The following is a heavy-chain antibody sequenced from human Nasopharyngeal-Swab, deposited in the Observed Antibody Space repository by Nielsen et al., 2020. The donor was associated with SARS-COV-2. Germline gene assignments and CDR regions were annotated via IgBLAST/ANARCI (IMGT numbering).Heavy chain of an antibody. V-gene: IGHV3-9*01. CDR3: AKAPYYDYVWGSYSDY. CDR1: GFTFDDYA. CDR2: TSWNSGSI. J-gene: IGHJ4*02. Sequence: SLKISCAASGFTFDDYAMHWVRQAPGKGLEWVSGTSWNSGSIGYADSVKGRFTISRDNAKNALYLQMNSLRAEDTALYYCAKAPYYDYVWGSYSDYWGQGTLVTVSS. D-gene: IGHD3-16*01.